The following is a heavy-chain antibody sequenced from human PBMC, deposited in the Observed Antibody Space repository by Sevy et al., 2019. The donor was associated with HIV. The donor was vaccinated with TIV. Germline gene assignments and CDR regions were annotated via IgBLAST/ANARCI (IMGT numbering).Heavy chain of an antibody. J-gene: IGHJ4*02. Sequence: GESLKISCAASGFTFSSYAISWVRQAPGKGLEWVSVISGSGGSKYYADSVKGRFTISRDNSKNTLYLQINSLRAEDTAVYYCASFGGEGGGKHFDYWGQGTLVTVSS. CDR3: ASFGGEGGGKHFDY. CDR1: GFTFSSYA. V-gene: IGHV3-23*01. CDR2: ISGSGGSK. D-gene: IGHD3-10*01.